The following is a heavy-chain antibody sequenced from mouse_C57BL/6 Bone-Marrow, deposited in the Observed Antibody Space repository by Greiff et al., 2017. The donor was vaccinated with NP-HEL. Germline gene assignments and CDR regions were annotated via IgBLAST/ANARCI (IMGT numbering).Heavy chain of an antibody. CDR1: GFTFSSYG. CDR3: AREGGITTDLDY. J-gene: IGHJ2*01. CDR2: ISSGGSYT. Sequence: EVKLVESGGDLVKPGGSLKLSCAASGFTFSSYGMSWVRQTPDKRLEWVATISSGGSYTYYPDSVKGRFTISRDNAKNTLYLQMSSLKSEDTAMYYCAREGGITTDLDYWGQGTTLTVSS. D-gene: IGHD1-1*01. V-gene: IGHV5-6*01.